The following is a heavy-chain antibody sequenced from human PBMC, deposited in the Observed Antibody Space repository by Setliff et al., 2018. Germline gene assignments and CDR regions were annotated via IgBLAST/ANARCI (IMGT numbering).Heavy chain of an antibody. D-gene: IGHD3-3*01. CDR2: IIPIFGTA. CDR1: GGSFSSYA. V-gene: IGHV1-69*13. CDR3: AREEKIFGVVIMSY. J-gene: IGHJ4*02. Sequence: GASVKVSCKASGGSFSSYAIIWVRQAPGQGLEWMGGIIPIFGTANYAQKFQGRVTITADESTSTVYMELSSLRSEDTAVYYCAREEKIFGVVIMSYWGQGTLVTVSS.